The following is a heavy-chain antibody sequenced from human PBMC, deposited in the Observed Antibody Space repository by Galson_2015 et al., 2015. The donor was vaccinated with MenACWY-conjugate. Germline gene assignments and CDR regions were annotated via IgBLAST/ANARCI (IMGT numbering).Heavy chain of an antibody. J-gene: IGHJ4*02. CDR3: ARVRAGLNLVAATGENSYFDY. V-gene: IGHV3-74*01. CDR2: INPGGSST. D-gene: IGHD6-25*01. Sequence: SLRLSCAASGFIFNTYWMHWVRQAPGKGLVWVSRINPGGSSTTYADSVKDRFTISRDNAKNTLYLQMNSLRPEDTAVYYCARVRAGLNLVAATGENSYFDYWGQGSLVTVSS. CDR1: GFIFNTYW.